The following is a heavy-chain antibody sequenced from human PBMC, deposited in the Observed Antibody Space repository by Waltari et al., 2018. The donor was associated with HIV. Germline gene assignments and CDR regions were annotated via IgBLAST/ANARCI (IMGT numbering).Heavy chain of an antibody. CDR1: GFAVRSNY. Sequence: DVKLVESGGGLVPPGGSLRLSCADSGFAVRSNYMSWVRQAPGKGLELVSVIYSDVSIYYTDSVMGRFIVSRDTSKNVVYLQMNSLGVEDTAVYFCARDRGGNFWSAHKPAFLDYWGQGTLVSVSS. CDR2: IYSDVSI. CDR3: ARDRGGNFWSAHKPAFLDY. J-gene: IGHJ4*02. D-gene: IGHD3-3*01. V-gene: IGHV3-66*01.